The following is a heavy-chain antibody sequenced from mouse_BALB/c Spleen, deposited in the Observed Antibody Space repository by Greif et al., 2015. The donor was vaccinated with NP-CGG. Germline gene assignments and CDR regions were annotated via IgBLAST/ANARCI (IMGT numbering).Heavy chain of an antibody. Sequence: EVKLMESGGGLVKPGVSLKLSCAASGFTFSSYAMSLVRQTPEKRLEWVASISSGGSTYYPDSVKGRFTISRDNARNIVYLQMSSLRTEDAALYYCARQRSDGYPWYCDVWGAGTTVTVSS. J-gene: IGHJ1*01. CDR2: ISSGGST. V-gene: IGHV5-6-5*01. D-gene: IGHD2-3*01. CDR3: ARQRSDGYPWYCDV. CDR1: GFTFSSYA.